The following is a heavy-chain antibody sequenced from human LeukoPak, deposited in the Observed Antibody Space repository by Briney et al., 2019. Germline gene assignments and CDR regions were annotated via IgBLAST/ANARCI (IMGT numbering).Heavy chain of an antibody. V-gene: IGHV4-61*02. CDR1: GGSISSGSYY. D-gene: IGHD3-22*01. CDR3: ALWGYFDSSGRHF. J-gene: IGHJ4*02. CDR2: IYTSGST. Sequence: SETLSLTCTVSGGSISSGSYYWNWIRQPAGKGLEWIGRIYTSGSTNYNPSLKSRVTISVDTSKNQFSLNLNSVTAADTAVYYCALWGYFDSSGRHFWGQGTLVTVSS.